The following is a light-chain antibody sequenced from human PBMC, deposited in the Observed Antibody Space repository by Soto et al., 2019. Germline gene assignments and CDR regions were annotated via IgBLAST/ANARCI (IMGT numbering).Light chain of an antibody. CDR2: GSD. V-gene: IGLV1-44*01. Sequence: QSVLTQPPSASWTPGQRVAISWSGSSSNIGSKTVNWYQQLPGTAPKLLIYGSDQRPSGVPDRFSGSKSGTSASLAISGLQSEDEADYYCAAWDDSLTGYVFGTGTKVTAL. CDR3: AAWDDSLTGYV. CDR1: SSNIGSKT. J-gene: IGLJ1*01.